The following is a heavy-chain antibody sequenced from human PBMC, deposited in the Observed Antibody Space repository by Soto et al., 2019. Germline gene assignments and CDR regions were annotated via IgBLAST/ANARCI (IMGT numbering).Heavy chain of an antibody. CDR2: ISAYNGNT. CDR1: GHTFTSYG. CDR3: ARGSHYDYSKPVDY. Sequence: QVQLVQSGAEVKKPGASVKVSCKASGHTFTSYGISWVRQAPGQGLEWMGWISAYNGNTNYAQKLQGRVTMTTDTSTRRASMELRSLRSDDTAVYYWARGSHYDYSKPVDYWGQGTLVTVSS. J-gene: IGHJ4*02. D-gene: IGHD4-4*01. V-gene: IGHV1-18*01.